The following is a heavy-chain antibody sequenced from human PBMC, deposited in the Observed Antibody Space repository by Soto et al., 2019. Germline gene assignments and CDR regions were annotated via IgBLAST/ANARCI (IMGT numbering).Heavy chain of an antibody. CDR2: IYPGDSDT. J-gene: IGHJ4*02. V-gene: IGHV5-51*01. D-gene: IGHD6-13*01. CDR3: ARHGQQLVHLFDY. Sequence: GESLKVSCRGAGYSCAGYWSGWVRQMPGKGLEWMGIIYPGDSDTRYSPSFQGQVTISADKSISTAYLQWSSLKASDTAMYYCARHGQQLVHLFDYWGQGTLVTVSS. CDR1: GYSCAGYW.